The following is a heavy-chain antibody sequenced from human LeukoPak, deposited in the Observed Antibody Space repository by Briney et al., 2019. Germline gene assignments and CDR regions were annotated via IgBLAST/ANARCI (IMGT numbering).Heavy chain of an antibody. CDR3: ASGTTGTTGFNY. CDR1: GFSFSDYT. CDR2: ISSGSAYI. D-gene: IGHD1-7*01. Sequence: GGFLRLSCTASGFSFSDYTMNWVRQPPGKGLEWLSSISSGSAYIHYADSVKGRFTNSRHNAKNSLNLQMSSLRAEDTAVYYCASGTTGTTGFNYWGQGTLVTVSS. V-gene: IGHV3-21*01. J-gene: IGHJ4*02.